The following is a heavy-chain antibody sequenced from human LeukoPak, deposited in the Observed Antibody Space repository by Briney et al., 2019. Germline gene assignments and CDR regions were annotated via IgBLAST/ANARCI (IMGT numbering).Heavy chain of an antibody. CDR1: GGSFSGYY. D-gene: IGHD4-17*01. V-gene: IGHV4-34*01. Sequence: SETLSLTCAVYGGSFSGYYWSWIRQLPGKGLEWIGEINHSGSTNYNPSLKSRVTISVDTSKNQFSLKLSSVTAADTAVYYCASANTVTSDSGFDYWGQGTLVTVSS. CDR2: INHSGST. J-gene: IGHJ4*02. CDR3: ASANTVTSDSGFDY.